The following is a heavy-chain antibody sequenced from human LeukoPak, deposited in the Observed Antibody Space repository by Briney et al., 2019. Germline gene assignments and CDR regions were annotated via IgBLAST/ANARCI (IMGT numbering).Heavy chain of an antibody. CDR2: IFYRGSI. J-gene: IGHJ3*02. D-gene: IGHD1-7*01. CDR3: ARGELLGQDDAFDI. CDR1: GGSISNYY. V-gene: IGHV4-59*12. Sequence: PSETLSLTCTVSGGSISNYYWSWIRQPPGKGLEWISYIFYRGSIHYSPSLQSRVTISVDTSKNHLSLRLNSVTAEDTAVYFCARGELLGQDDAFDIWGRGTMVTVSS.